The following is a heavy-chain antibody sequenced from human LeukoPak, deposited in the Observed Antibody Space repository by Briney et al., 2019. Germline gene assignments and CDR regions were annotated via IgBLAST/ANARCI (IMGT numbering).Heavy chain of an antibody. V-gene: IGHV3-30*18. D-gene: IGHD3-3*01. CDR2: ISYDGSNK. Sequence: GGSLRLSCAASGFTFSSYGMHWVRQAPGKGLEWVAVISYDGSNKYYADSVKGRFTISRDNSKNTLYLQMNSLRAEDTAVYYCAKGSYCDFWSGRLSWGQGTLVTVSS. CDR1: GFTFSSYG. J-gene: IGHJ4*02. CDR3: AKGSYCDFWSGRLS.